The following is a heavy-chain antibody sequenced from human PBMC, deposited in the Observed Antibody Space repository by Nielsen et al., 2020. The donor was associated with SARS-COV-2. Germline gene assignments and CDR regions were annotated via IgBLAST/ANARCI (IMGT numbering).Heavy chain of an antibody. CDR1: GYTFTSYG. CDR3: ARGGPMTPYWYFDL. V-gene: IGHV1-18*04. CDR2: ISAYNGNT. J-gene: IGHJ2*01. D-gene: IGHD2-15*01. Sequence: ASVKVSCKASGYTFTSYGVTWVRQAPGQGLEWMGWISAYNGNTNYAEKLQGRVTMTTDASTSTAYMELRSLRSDDTAVYYCARGGPMTPYWYFDLWGRGTLVTVSS.